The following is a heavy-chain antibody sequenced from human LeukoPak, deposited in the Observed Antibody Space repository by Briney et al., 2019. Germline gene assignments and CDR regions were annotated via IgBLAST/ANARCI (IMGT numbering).Heavy chain of an antibody. CDR1: GFTFSSYE. J-gene: IGHJ4*01. CDR2: VSSSGSTI. D-gene: IGHD1-26*01. V-gene: IGHV3-48*03. Sequence: GGSLRLSCAASGFTFSSYEMNWVRQAPRKGLEWVSYVSSSGSTIYYADSVKGRFTISRDNAKNSLYLQMRSLRAEDSAVYYCARGRYWPDNSGDGTLVTVSS. CDR3: ARGRYWPDN.